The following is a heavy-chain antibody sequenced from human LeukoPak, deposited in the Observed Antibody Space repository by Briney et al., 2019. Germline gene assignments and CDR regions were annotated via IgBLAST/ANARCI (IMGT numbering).Heavy chain of an antibody. CDR3: AKDLGTGYGDSYY. V-gene: IGHV3-33*06. CDR2: IWYDGSNK. J-gene: IGHJ4*02. D-gene: IGHD4-17*01. CDR1: GFTFSSYG. Sequence: GGSLRLSCAASGFTFSSYGMHWVRQAPGKGLEWEAVIWYDGSNKYYADSVKGRFTISRDNSKNTLYLQVNSLRAEDTAVYYCAKDLGTGYGDSYYWGQGTLVTVSS.